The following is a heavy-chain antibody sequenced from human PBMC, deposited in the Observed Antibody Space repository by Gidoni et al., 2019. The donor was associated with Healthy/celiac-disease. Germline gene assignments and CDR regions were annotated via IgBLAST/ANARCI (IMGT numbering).Heavy chain of an antibody. V-gene: IGHV3-21*01. CDR2: ISSSSSYI. D-gene: IGHD3-9*01. J-gene: IGHJ4*02. CDR1: VFTFSSYS. CDR3: AREGFNYDILTGYYYYFDY. Sequence: EVQLVESGGGLVKPGGSLRLSCAAFVFTFSSYSMHWVRQAPGRGLGWVSSISSSSSYIYYADSVKGRFTISRDNAKNSLYLQMNSLRAEDTAVYYCAREGFNYDILTGYYYYFDYWGQGTLVTVSS.